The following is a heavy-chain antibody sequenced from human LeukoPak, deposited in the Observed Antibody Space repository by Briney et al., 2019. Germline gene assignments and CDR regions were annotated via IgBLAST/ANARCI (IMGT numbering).Heavy chain of an antibody. Sequence: GGSLRLSCAASGFTFSNYGMTWVRQAPGKGLEWDSAISGSGGITHYADSVKGRFTISRDNSKNTLYMQMNSLRAEDTAVYYCAKVPYENYYYYMDVWGKGTTVTVSS. CDR1: GFTFSNYG. CDR2: ISGSGGIT. CDR3: AKVPYENYYYYMDV. J-gene: IGHJ6*03. D-gene: IGHD3-22*01. V-gene: IGHV3-23*01.